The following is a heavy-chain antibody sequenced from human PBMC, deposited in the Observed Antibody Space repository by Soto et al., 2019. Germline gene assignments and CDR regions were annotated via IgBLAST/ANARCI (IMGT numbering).Heavy chain of an antibody. D-gene: IGHD2-21*02. CDR3: ARGEVTAPIFDY. V-gene: IGHV3-30-3*01. Sequence: GGSLRLSCSASVFTFSSYAMHWCRQAPGKGLEWVAVISYDGSNKYYADSVKGRFTISRDNSKNTLYLQMNSLRAEDTAVYYCARGEVTAPIFDYWGQGTLVTVSS. CDR2: ISYDGSNK. J-gene: IGHJ4*02. CDR1: VFTFSSYA.